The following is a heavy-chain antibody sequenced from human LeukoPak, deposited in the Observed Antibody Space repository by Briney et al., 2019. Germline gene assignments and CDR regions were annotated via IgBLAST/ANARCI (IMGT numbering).Heavy chain of an antibody. CDR2: IIPLIGIA. Sequence: APVKVSSKASGGTFTSSAISWVRQAPGHGLEWMGRIIPLIGIANYAQKFQGRVTITADKSTSTAYMELSSLRSEDTAVYYCARDLGMATIDYWGQGTLVTVSS. D-gene: IGHD5-24*01. V-gene: IGHV1-69*04. J-gene: IGHJ4*02. CDR3: ARDLGMATIDY. CDR1: GGTFTSSA.